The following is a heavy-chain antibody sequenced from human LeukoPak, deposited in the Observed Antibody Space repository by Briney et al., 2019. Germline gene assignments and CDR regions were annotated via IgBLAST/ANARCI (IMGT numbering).Heavy chain of an antibody. CDR3: ASSEVPPATDSSFQH. J-gene: IGHJ1*01. Sequence: NPSETLSLTCTVSGGSVRSGSFYWSWIRQPPGKGLEWIGYIYYTGSTHYNPSLKSRVTISLDTSKNQFSLKLSSVTAADTAVYYCASSEVPPATDSSFQHWGQGTLVTVSS. V-gene: IGHV4-61*01. D-gene: IGHD2-15*01. CDR2: IYYTGST. CDR1: GGSVRSGSFY.